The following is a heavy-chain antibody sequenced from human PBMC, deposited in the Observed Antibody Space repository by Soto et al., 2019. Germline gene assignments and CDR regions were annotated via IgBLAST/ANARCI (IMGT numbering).Heavy chain of an antibody. CDR1: GGSISSGGYS. CDR2: IYHSGST. CDR3: ARLNGYVFSTGCNGYYSRDV. V-gene: IGHV4-30-2*01. J-gene: IGHJ6*02. D-gene: IGHD2-2*01. Sequence: PSETLSLTCAVSGGSISSGGYSWSWIRQPPGKGLEWIGYIYHSGSTYYNPSLKSRVTISVDRSKNQFSLKLSSVTAADTAVYYCARLNGYVFSTGCNGYYSRDVWGQGTTVTVS.